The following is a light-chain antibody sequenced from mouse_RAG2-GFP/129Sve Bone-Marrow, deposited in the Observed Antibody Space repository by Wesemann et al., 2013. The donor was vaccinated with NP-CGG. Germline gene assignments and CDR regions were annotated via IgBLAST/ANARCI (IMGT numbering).Light chain of an antibody. CDR1: ENIYSY. CDR3: QHHYGTPRT. V-gene: IGKV12-44*01. Sequence: DIQMTQSPASLSASVGETVTITCRASENIYSYLAWYQQKQGKSPQLLVYNAKTLAEGVPSRFSGSASGTQFSLKINSLQPEDFGSYYCQHHYGTPRTFGGGTKLEIK. J-gene: IGKJ1*01. CDR2: NAK.